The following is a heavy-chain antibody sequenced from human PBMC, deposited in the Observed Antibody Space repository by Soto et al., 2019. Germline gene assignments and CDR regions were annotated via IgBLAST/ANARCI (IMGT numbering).Heavy chain of an antibody. D-gene: IGHD6-19*01. Sequence: SETLSLTCTVSGGSISSSSYYWGWIRQPPGKGLEWIGSIYYSGSTYYNPSLKSRVTISVDTSKNQFSLKLGSVTAADTAVYYFARQLGSGWKGSWFDPWGQGTLVSVSS. V-gene: IGHV4-39*01. CDR3: ARQLGSGWKGSWFDP. CDR1: GGSISSSSYY. CDR2: IYYSGST. J-gene: IGHJ5*02.